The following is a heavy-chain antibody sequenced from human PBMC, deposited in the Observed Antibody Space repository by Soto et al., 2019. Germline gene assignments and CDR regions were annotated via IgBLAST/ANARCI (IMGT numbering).Heavy chain of an antibody. Sequence: PSETLSLTCAVSGASISGSYYYWVWLRQSPGKGPEWIGSVFYTGFTSYNPSLESRVSVSVDTSKSQFSLKLSAVTAADTAVYYCATSQKGYNWNYFDHWGQGALVTVSS. CDR3: ATSQKGYNWNYFDH. D-gene: IGHD1-20*01. CDR2: VFYTGFT. V-gene: IGHV4-39*01. J-gene: IGHJ4*02. CDR1: GASISGSYYY.